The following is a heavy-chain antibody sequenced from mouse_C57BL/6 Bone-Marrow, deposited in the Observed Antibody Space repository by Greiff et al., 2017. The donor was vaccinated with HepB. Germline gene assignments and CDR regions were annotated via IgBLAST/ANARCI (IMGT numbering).Heavy chain of an antibody. D-gene: IGHD4-1*01. Sequence: QVHVKQPGAELVKPGASVKLSCKASGYTFTSYWMQWVKQRPGQGLEWIGEIDPSDSYTNYNQKFKGKATLTVDTSSSTAYMQLSSLTSEDSAVYYCARLHWGYWGQGTTLTVSS. CDR2: IDPSDSYT. CDR1: GYTFTSYW. V-gene: IGHV1-50*01. CDR3: ARLHWGY. J-gene: IGHJ2*01.